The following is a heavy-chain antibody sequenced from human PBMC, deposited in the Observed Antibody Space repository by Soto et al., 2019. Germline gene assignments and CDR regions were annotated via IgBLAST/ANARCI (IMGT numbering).Heavy chain of an antibody. CDR2: ISAYNGNT. V-gene: IGHV1-18*01. D-gene: IGHD3-3*01. Sequence: ASVKVSCKASGYTFTSYGISWVRQAPGQGLECMGWISAYNGNTNYAQKLQGRVTMTTDTSTSTAYMELRSLRSDDTAVYYCARGDYDFWSGYYSRFDPWGQGTLVTVSS. J-gene: IGHJ5*02. CDR3: ARGDYDFWSGYYSRFDP. CDR1: GYTFTSYG.